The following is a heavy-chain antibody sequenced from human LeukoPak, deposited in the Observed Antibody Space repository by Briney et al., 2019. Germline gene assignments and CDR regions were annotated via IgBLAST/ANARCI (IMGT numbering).Heavy chain of an antibody. CDR1: GFTFSSYA. V-gene: IGHV3-64*01. CDR3: AKIDSGSSD. Sequence: GGSLRLSCAASGFTFSSYAMHWVRQAPGKGLEYVSAISSNGGSTYYANSVKGRFTISRDNSKNTLYLLMNSLRAEDTAVYYCAKIDSGSSDWGQGTLVTVSS. J-gene: IGHJ4*02. CDR2: ISSNGGST. D-gene: IGHD6-6*01.